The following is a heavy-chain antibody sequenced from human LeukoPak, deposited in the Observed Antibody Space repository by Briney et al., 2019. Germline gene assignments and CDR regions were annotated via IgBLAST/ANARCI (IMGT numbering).Heavy chain of an antibody. V-gene: IGHV4-59*01. D-gene: IGHD5-18*01. CDR1: GGSISGYY. CDR3: ARTTEGGYTYGYFYYYYMDV. J-gene: IGHJ6*03. Sequence: SETLSLTCTVSGGSISGYYWSRIRQPPGKGLEWIGYLHYSGSTNYNPSLKSRVTISVDTSKNQFSLKLSSVTAADTAVYYCARTTEGGYTYGYFYYYYMDVWGKGTTVTISS. CDR2: LHYSGST.